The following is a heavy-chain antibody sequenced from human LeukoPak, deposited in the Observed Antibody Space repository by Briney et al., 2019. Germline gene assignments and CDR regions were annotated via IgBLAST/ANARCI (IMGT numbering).Heavy chain of an antibody. CDR3: ARGGVGEFLTPRDPFDI. V-gene: IGHV3-13*01. CDR1: GFTLSNYD. D-gene: IGHD3-10*01. CDR2: IATSTAET. Sequence: PGGSLRLSCTASGFTLSNYDMHWVPQLPGKRLEWVSAIATSTAETYYPVSVKGRFTVSRDNAKNSLFLQMNSLTAGDTAVYFCARGGVGEFLTPRDPFDIWGQGTMVTVSP. J-gene: IGHJ3*02.